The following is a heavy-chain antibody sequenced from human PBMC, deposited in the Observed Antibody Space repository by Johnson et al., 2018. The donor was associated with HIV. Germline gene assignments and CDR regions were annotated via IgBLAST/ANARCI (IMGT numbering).Heavy chain of an antibody. CDR2: VRYDGSNK. CDR1: GLTFSSYG. V-gene: IGHV3-30*02. J-gene: IGHJ3*02. D-gene: IGHD6-6*01. CDR3: ARASSIAARGADAFDI. Sequence: QVQLVESGGGVVQPGQSLRLSCAASGLTFSSYGMHWVRQAPGKGLEWVVFVRYDGSNKYYADSVKGRFTISRDNSKNTLYLQMNSLRAEDTAVYYCARASSIAARGADAFDIWGQGTMVTVSS.